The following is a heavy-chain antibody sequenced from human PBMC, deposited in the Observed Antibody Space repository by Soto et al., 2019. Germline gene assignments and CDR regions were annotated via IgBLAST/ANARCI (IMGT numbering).Heavy chain of an antibody. Sequence: QVQLVESGGGVVQPGRSLRLSCAASGFTFSNYGMHWVRQAPGKGLEWVAVISYDGSNKNYADSVKGRFTISRDNSKNTLYLQMNSLSAEDTAVYYCAKSGDRYYYDSSGYPTAPFDYWGQGTLVTVSS. CDR2: ISYDGSNK. V-gene: IGHV3-30*18. D-gene: IGHD3-22*01. CDR3: AKSGDRYYYDSSGYPTAPFDY. CDR1: GFTFSNYG. J-gene: IGHJ4*02.